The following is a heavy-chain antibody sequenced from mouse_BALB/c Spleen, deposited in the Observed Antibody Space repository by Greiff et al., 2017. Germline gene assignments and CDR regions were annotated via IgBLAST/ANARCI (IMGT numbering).Heavy chain of an antibody. CDR2: IDTSDSYT. CDR3: ARSGTTGAMDY. CDR1: GYTFTDYW. V-gene: IGHV1-69*01. D-gene: IGHD1-1*01. Sequence: QVQLQQSGAELVMPGASVKMSCKASGYTFTDYWMHWVKQRPGQGLEWIGAIDTSDSYTSYNQKFKGKATLTADKSSSTAYMQLSSLTSDDSAVYFCARSGTTGAMDYWGQGTSVTVSS. J-gene: IGHJ4*01.